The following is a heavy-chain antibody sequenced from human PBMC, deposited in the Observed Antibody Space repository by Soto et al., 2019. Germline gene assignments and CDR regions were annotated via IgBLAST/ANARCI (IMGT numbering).Heavy chain of an antibody. Sequence: PGGSLRLSCAASGFTFSSYGMHWVRQAPGKGLEWVAVIWYDGSNKYYADSVKGRFTISRDNSKNTLYLQMNSLRAEDTAVYYCARRPYYDFWSGPPHSYMDVWGKGTTVTVSS. CDR1: GFTFSSYG. CDR2: IWYDGSNK. V-gene: IGHV3-33*01. J-gene: IGHJ6*03. CDR3: ARRPYYDFWSGPPHSYMDV. D-gene: IGHD3-3*01.